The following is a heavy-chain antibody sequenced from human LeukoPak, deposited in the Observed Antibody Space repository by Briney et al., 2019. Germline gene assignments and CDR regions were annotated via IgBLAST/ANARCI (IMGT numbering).Heavy chain of an antibody. CDR1: GGSISSGGYS. CDR2: IYHSGST. V-gene: IGHV4-30-2*01. J-gene: IGHJ6*02. Sequence: SETLSLTCAVSGGSISSGGYSWIWIRQPPGKGLEWIGYIYHSGSTYYNPSLKSRVTISVDRAKNQFSLKLGSVTAADTAVYYCARGTSRYFDWLSPLDVWGQGTTVTVSS. D-gene: IGHD3-9*01. CDR3: ARGTSRYFDWLSPLDV.